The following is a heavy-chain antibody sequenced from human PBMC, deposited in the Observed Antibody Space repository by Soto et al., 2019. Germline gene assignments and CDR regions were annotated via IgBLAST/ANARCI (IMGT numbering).Heavy chain of an antibody. Sequence: GGSLRLSCAASGFTFSSYAMSWVRQAPGKGLEWVSAISGGGGSTYYADSGKGRFTISRGNSKNSLYLQMNSLGAEDTAVYYCAKDRSPLIWGSYRYSGFDDWGQGTLVTVSS. J-gene: IGHJ4*02. D-gene: IGHD3-16*02. CDR1: GFTFSSYA. V-gene: IGHV3-23*01. CDR3: AKDRSPLIWGSYRYSGFDD. CDR2: ISGGGGST.